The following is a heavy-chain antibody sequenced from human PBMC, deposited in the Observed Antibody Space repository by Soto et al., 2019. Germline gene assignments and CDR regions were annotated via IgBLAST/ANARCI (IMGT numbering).Heavy chain of an antibody. CDR3: ARDRSFRVPAAFDY. J-gene: IGHJ4*02. D-gene: IGHD2-2*01. CDR1: GYTFTSYG. Sequence: ASVKVSCKASGYTFTSYGISWVRQAPGQGLEWMGWISAYNGNTNYAQKLQGRVTMTTDTSTSTAYMELRSLRSDDTAVYYCARDRSFRVPAAFDYWGQGTLVTVSS. V-gene: IGHV1-18*01. CDR2: ISAYNGNT.